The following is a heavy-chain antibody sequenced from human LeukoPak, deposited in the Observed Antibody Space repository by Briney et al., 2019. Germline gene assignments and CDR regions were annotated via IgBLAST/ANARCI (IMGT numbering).Heavy chain of an antibody. CDR1: GGSISSGGYY. V-gene: IGHV4-31*03. D-gene: IGHD3-22*01. J-gene: IGHJ3*02. CDR3: ARDPNYYDSSGYPGVFDI. Sequence: SETLSLTCTVSGGSISSGGYYWSWIRQHPGKGLEWIGYIYYSGSTYYNPSLKSRVTISVDTSKNQFSLKLSSVTAADTAVYYCARDPNYYDSSGYPGVFDIWGQGTMVTVSS. CDR2: IYYSGST.